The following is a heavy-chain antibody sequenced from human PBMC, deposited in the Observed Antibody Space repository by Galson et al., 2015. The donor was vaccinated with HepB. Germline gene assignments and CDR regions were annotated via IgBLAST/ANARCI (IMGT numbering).Heavy chain of an antibody. CDR1: GFTVSSNY. V-gene: IGHV3-53*01. Sequence: SLRLSCAASGFTVSSNYMSWVRQAPGKGLEWVSVIYSGGSTYYADSVKGRFTISRDNSKNTLYLQMNSLRAEDTAVYYCATPHPRYCSSTSCYLDYWGQGTLVTVSS. J-gene: IGHJ4*02. CDR2: IYSGGST. D-gene: IGHD2-2*01. CDR3: ATPHPRYCSSTSCYLDY.